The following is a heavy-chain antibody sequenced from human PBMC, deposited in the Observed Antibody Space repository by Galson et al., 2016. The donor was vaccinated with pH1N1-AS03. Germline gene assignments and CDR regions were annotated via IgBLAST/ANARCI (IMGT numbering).Heavy chain of an antibody. V-gene: IGHV4-39*07. J-gene: IGHJ4*02. D-gene: IGHD3-3*01. CDR1: GDSISGNNYY. CDR2: IYHSGST. CDR3: ARVGKYFDFWSGYSDFDY. Sequence: ETLSLTCTVSGDSISGNNYYWGWIRQPPGKGLEWIGSIYHSGSTYYNPSLMSRVTISVDTSKNRFSLKVTSVIAADTAVYYCARVGKYFDFWSGYSDFDYWGQGTLVTVSS.